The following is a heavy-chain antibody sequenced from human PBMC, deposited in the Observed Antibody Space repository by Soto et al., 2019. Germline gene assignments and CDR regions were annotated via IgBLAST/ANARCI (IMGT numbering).Heavy chain of an antibody. D-gene: IGHD7-27*01. V-gene: IGHV1-3*01. J-gene: IGHJ4*02. CDR3: ARDTGDGTFDF. Sequence: QVHLVQSGAEVRKPGASVKVSCKASGYTFSSYAMHWVRQAPGQRLEWMGWINAGYGNTKSSQKFQDRVTISRDNSASTAYMELTSLRSEDTAVYYCARDTGDGTFDFWGQGTLVTVSS. CDR1: GYTFSSYA. CDR2: INAGYGNT.